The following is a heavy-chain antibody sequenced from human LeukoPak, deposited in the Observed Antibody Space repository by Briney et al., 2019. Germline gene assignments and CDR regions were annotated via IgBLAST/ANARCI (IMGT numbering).Heavy chain of an antibody. V-gene: IGHV3-15*01. CDR2: IKSKTDGGTT. J-gene: IGHJ4*02. CDR3: TTGGWDYDFWSGNYFDY. D-gene: IGHD3-3*01. Sequence: GGSLRLSCAASGFTFSNAWMSWVRQAPGKGLEWVGRIKSKTDGGTTDYAAPVKGRFTISRDDSKNTLYLQMNSLKTEDTAVYYCTTGGWDYDFWSGNYFDYWGQGTLVTVSS. CDR1: GFTFSNAW.